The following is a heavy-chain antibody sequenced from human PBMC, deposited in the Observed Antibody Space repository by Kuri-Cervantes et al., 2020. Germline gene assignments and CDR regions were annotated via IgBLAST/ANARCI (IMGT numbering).Heavy chain of an antibody. CDR2: ISYDGGNT. CDR3: ARAITMVRGVILYYFDY. D-gene: IGHD3-10*01. J-gene: IGHJ4*02. V-gene: IGHV3-30*07. CDR1: GFTFSDYP. Sequence: GGSLRLSCAASGFTFSDYPMSWVRQAPGKGLEWVAVISYDGGNTYYADSVKGRFTISRDNAKNTLYLQMNSLRAEDTAVHYCARAITMVRGVILYYFDYWGQGTLVTVSS.